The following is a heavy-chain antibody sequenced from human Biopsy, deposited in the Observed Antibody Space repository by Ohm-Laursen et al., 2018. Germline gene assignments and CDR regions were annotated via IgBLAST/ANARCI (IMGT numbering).Heavy chain of an antibody. D-gene: IGHD6-19*01. CDR1: GYSFTSYY. Sequence: GASVKVSCKASGYSFTSYYMHWVRPAPGQGLEWMGMINPSGSTTSYPQIFQGRVTMTRDTSKSTVYMELSSLRSADTAVYFCARNTGWYGDLYYFDYWGQGTLVTVSS. J-gene: IGHJ4*02. CDR3: ARNTGWYGDLYYFDY. CDR2: INPSGSTT. V-gene: IGHV1-46*01.